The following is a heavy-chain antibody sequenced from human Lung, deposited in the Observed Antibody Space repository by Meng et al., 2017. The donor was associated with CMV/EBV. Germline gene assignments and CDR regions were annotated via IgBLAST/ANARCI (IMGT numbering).Heavy chain of an antibody. CDR1: GYNFTGYY. CDR3: ARVKRYCTGGSCSSTGYYGMEV. CDR2: INPNSGDT. V-gene: IGHV1-2*02. J-gene: IGHJ6*02. D-gene: IGHD2-15*01. Sequence: SXXVSXXASGYNFTGYYMHWVRQAPGQGLEWMGWINPNSGDTNYAQKFQGRVTMTGDTSITTAYMEPSRLRSDDMAVYYCARVKRYCTGGSCSSTGYYGMEVXGQGXTVTVSS.